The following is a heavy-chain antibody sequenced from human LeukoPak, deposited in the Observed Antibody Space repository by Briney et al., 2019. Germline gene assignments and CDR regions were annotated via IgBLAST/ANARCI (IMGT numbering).Heavy chain of an antibody. V-gene: IGHV4-39*01. CDR3: ARRGNGDYVY. CDR1: GGSISSSNFY. D-gene: IGHD4-17*01. Sequence: SETLSLTCTVSGGSISSSNFYWDWIRQPPGKGLEWIGSIYYSGSTYYNPSLKSRLTISVDTSKNQFSLKLNSVTAADTAVYYCARRGNGDYVYWGQGTLVTVSS. J-gene: IGHJ4*02. CDR2: IYYSGST.